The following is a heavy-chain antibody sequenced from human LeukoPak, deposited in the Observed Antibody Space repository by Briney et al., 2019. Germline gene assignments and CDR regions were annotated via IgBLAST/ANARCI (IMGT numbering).Heavy chain of an antibody. CDR3: ARDQIVVVPAAITKYYYMDV. D-gene: IGHD2-2*01. Sequence: TGGSLRLSCAASGFTFSDYYMSWIRQAPGKGLEWVSYISSSGSTIYYADSVKGRFTISRDNAKNSLYLQMNSLRAEDTAVYYCARDQIVVVPAAITKYYYMDVWGKGTTVTVSS. CDR2: ISSSGSTI. V-gene: IGHV3-11*04. CDR1: GFTFSDYY. J-gene: IGHJ6*03.